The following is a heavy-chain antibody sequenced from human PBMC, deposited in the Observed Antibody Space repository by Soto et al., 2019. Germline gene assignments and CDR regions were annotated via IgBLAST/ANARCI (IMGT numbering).Heavy chain of an antibody. CDR2: ISGSGGST. CDR3: AKGAGKAAGTRAWYFDL. D-gene: IGHD6-13*01. J-gene: IGHJ2*01. CDR1: GFTFSSYA. V-gene: IGHV3-23*01. Sequence: GGSLRLSCAASGFTFSSYAMSWVRQAPGKGLEWVSAISGSGGSTYYADSVKGRFTISRDNSKNTLYLQMNSLRAEDTAVYYCAKGAGKAAGTRAWYFDLWGRGTLVTVSS.